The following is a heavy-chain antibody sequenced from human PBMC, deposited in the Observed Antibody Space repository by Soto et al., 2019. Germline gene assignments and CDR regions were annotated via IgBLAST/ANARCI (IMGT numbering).Heavy chain of an antibody. J-gene: IGHJ4*02. V-gene: IGHV4-59*01. D-gene: IGHD2-15*01. CDR2: IYYSGST. Sequence: SETLSLTCTVSGGSISSYYWSWIRQPPGKGLEWIGYIYYSGSTNYNPSPKSRVTISVDTSKNQFSLKLSSVTAADTAVYYCARWAAAQYYFDYWGQGTLVTVSS. CDR1: GGSISSYY. CDR3: ARWAAAQYYFDY.